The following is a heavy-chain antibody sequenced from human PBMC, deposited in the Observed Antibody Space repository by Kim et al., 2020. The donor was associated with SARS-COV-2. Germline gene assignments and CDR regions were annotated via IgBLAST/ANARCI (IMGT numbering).Heavy chain of an antibody. CDR1: GFSISTSGVG. CDR2: IYWDDDN. V-gene: IGHV2-5*02. D-gene: IGHD1-1*01. Sequence: SGPTLVNPTQTLTLTCTFSGFSISTSGVGVGWIRQPPGKALEWLAFIYWDDDNLYSPSLKSRLSVTKDTSKNLLVLVMTNMDPVDTATYYCAKRREYYGNWDGGPLDIWGQGTMVTVSS. J-gene: IGHJ3*02. CDR3: AKRREYYGNWDGGPLDI.